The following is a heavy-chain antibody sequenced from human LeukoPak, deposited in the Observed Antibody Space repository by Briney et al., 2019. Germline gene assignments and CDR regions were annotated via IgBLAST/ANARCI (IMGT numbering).Heavy chain of an antibody. CDR2: ISGSGGST. Sequence: GGSLRLSCAASGFTFSSYAMSWVRQAPGKGLEWVSAISGSGGSTYYADSVKGRFTISRDNSKNTLYLQMNSLRAEDTAVYYCTRLTGIAVAADDAFDIWGQGTMVTVSP. D-gene: IGHD6-19*01. CDR1: GFTFSSYA. CDR3: TRLTGIAVAADDAFDI. J-gene: IGHJ3*02. V-gene: IGHV3-23*01.